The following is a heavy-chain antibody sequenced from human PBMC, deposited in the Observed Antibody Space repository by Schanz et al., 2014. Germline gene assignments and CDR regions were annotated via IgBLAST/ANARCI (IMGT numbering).Heavy chain of an antibody. Sequence: DVQLLESGGGLVQPGGSLRLSCAASGFTFNSYAMTWVRQAPGKGLEWVSSISYSGGSKYYADSVKGRFTISRDNSENTLYLQMNSLSADDTAVFYCAKGMGYCSGGTCYDYYYYGLDVWGQGTTVTVSS. D-gene: IGHD2-15*01. CDR2: ISYSGGSK. J-gene: IGHJ6*02. V-gene: IGHV3-23*01. CDR1: GFTFNSYA. CDR3: AKGMGYCSGGTCYDYYYYGLDV.